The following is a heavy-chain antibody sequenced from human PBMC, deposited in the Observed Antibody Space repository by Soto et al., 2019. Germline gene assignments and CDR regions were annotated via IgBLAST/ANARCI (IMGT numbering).Heavy chain of an antibody. D-gene: IGHD3-22*01. J-gene: IGHJ4*02. CDR1: GFTFSSYA. CDR2: ISGSGGST. Sequence: EVQLLESGGGLVQPGGSLRLSCAASGFTFSSYAMSWVRQAPGKGLEWVSAISGSGGSTYYADSVKGRFTISRDNPKNTLYLQMNSLRAEDTAVYYCAKTGSITMIVVVILYYFDYWGQGTLVTVSS. CDR3: AKTGSITMIVVVILYYFDY. V-gene: IGHV3-23*01.